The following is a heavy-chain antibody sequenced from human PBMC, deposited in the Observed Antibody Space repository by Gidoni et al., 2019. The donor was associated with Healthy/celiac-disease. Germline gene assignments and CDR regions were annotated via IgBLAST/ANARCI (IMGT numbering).Heavy chain of an antibody. CDR1: GFTFSSYA. D-gene: IGHD5-18*01. Sequence: EVQLLESGGGLVQPGGSLSLSCAASGFTFSSYAMSWVRQAPGKGLEWVSAISGSGGSTYYADSVKGRFTISRDNSKNTLYLQMNSLRAEDTAVYYCVKGYSYAPGTFDYWGQGTLVTVSS. J-gene: IGHJ4*02. CDR2: ISGSGGST. V-gene: IGHV3-23*01. CDR3: VKGYSYAPGTFDY.